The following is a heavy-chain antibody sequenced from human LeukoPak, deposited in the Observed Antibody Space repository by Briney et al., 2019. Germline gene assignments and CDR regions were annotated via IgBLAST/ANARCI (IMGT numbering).Heavy chain of an antibody. D-gene: IGHD3-3*01. CDR1: GYSFTSHY. CDR3: VRDWGYYDFWSGYL. J-gene: IGHJ4*02. Sequence: ASVKVSCKASGYSFTSHYMHWVRQAPGQGLEWMGVINPRGTATIYAEKFKGRIILTRDMSTTTDYMELSRLRSDDTAVYYCVRDWGYYDFWSGYLWGQGTLVTVSS. V-gene: IGHV1-46*01. CDR2: INPRGTAT.